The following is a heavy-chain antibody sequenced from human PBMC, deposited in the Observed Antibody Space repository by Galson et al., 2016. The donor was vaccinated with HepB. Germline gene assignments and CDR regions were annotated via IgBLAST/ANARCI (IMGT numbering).Heavy chain of an antibody. J-gene: IGHJ6*02. Sequence: SLRLSCAVSGFTFTTYSMSWVRQVPGKGLEWVSSISSRSSYIYYADSVKGRFTISRDNARNSLYLEINSLRAEDTALYYCARLGAGAMPINFERDYYYGMDFWGQGTAVTVSS. CDR3: ARLGAGAMPINFERDYYYGMDF. CDR2: ISSRSSYI. V-gene: IGHV3-21*06. D-gene: IGHD3-9*01. CDR1: GFTFTTYS.